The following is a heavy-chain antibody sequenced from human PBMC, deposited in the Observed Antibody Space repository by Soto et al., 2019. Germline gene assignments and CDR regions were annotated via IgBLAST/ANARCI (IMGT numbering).Heavy chain of an antibody. J-gene: IGHJ4*02. CDR2: ISAGGGGT. CDR1: GFTFSNYA. V-gene: IGHV3-23*01. CDR3: AKVAVTTAAYYFDY. Sequence: EVQLLESGGGLIQPGGSLRLSCAASGFTFSNYAMSWVRQAPGKGLEWVSSISAGGGGTYYADSVKGRFTISRDNSEDTLYRHMNSLRAEDTAIYYCAKVAVTTAAYYFDYWGQGTRVTVSS. D-gene: IGHD4-17*01.